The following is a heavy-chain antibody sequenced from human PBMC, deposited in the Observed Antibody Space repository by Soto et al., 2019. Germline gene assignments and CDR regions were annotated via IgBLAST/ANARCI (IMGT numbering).Heavy chain of an antibody. Sequence: SETLSLTCTVSGGSISSGDYYWSWIRQPPGKGLEWIGYIYYSGSTYYNPSLKSRVTISVDTSKNQFSLKLSSVTAADTAVYYCARGDTYYYGSGSRKSDAFDIWGQGTMVTVSS. D-gene: IGHD3-10*01. V-gene: IGHV4-30-4*01. J-gene: IGHJ3*02. CDR3: ARGDTYYYGSGSRKSDAFDI. CDR1: GGSISSGDYY. CDR2: IYYSGST.